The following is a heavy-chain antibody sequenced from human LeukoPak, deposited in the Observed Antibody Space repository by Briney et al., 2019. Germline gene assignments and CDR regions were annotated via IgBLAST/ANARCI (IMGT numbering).Heavy chain of an antibody. V-gene: IGHV1-2*02. J-gene: IGHJ4*02. CDR2: INSNSGGT. Sequence: ASVKVSCKASGYTFTGYYMHWVRQAPGQGLEWMGWINSNSGGTNYAQKFQGRVTMTRDTSISTAYMELSRLRSDDTAVYYCARDRYYDSSGYTFDYWGQGTLVTVSS. CDR3: ARDRYYDSSGYTFDY. D-gene: IGHD3-22*01. CDR1: GYTFTGYY.